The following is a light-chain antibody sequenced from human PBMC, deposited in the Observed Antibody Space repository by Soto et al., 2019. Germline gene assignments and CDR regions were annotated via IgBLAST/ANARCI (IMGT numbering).Light chain of an antibody. V-gene: IGKV3-11*01. CDR1: QSVSRNY. Sequence: EIVLTQSPGTLSLSPGERATLSCRASQSVSRNYLAWYQQKPGRAPRLLIYDASYRATGVPARFSGSGSGTDFTLTISRLESEDFALYYCQQRRSWPRTFGQGTKVEIK. CDR2: DAS. J-gene: IGKJ1*01. CDR3: QQRRSWPRT.